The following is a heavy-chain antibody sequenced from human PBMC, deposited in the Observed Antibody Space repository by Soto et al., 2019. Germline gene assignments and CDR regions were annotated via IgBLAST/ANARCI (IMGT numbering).Heavy chain of an antibody. J-gene: IGHJ6*02. CDR3: ARVDCTGGSCRPYYYDGMDV. V-gene: IGHV3-33*01. CDR1: VFTFSTYG. Sequence: HPWWSLRLSCAASVFTFSTYGMNWFRQAPGKGLEWAAVIWYDGSKKEYADSVKGRFTISRDNSKNTLDLQMNSLRVEDTAEYYCARVDCTGGSCRPYYYDGMDVWGQGTTVTVSS. CDR2: IWYDGSKK. D-gene: IGHD2-15*01.